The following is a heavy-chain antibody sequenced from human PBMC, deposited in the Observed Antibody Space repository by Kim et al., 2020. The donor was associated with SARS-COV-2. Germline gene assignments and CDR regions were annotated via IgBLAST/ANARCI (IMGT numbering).Heavy chain of an antibody. CDR2: IRSGNADI. Sequence: GGSLRLSCAASGFTFSTYSMNWVRQAPGKGLEWVSSIRSGNADIDYADSVKGRFTISRDDAKNSLYLQMNSLRVEDTAVYYCARDLNAGWYYFDYWGQGT. D-gene: IGHD6-19*01. CDR1: GFTFSTYS. CDR3: ARDLNAGWYYFDY. V-gene: IGHV3-21*01. J-gene: IGHJ4*02.